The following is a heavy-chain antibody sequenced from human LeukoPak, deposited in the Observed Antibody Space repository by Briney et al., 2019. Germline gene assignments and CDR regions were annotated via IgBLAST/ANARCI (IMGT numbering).Heavy chain of an antibody. CDR1: GFTFTNYG. V-gene: IGHV3-33*01. CDR2: IWYDGSNQ. Sequence: GGSLRLSCAASGFTFTNYGLHWVRQAPGKGLEWVAAIWYDGSNQYYADSVKGRVTISRDNSKNTLHLQMNSLRAEDTAVYYCASNPRRYQLLYHYYYGMDVWGQGTTVTVSS. J-gene: IGHJ6*02. D-gene: IGHD2-2*02. CDR3: ASNPRRYQLLYHYYYGMDV.